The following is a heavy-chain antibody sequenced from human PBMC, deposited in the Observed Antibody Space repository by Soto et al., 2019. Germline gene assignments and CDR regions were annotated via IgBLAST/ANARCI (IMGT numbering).Heavy chain of an antibody. J-gene: IGHJ4*02. CDR1: GGTFSSYT. CDR2: IIPILGIA. Sequence: QVQLVQSGAEVKKPGSSVKVSCKASGGTFSSYTISWVRQAPGQGLEWMGRIIPILGIANYAQKFQGRVTITADQSTRTAYMELSSLRSEDTAVYYCAREEYYYGSGAFFDYWGQGTLVTVSS. V-gene: IGHV1-69*08. D-gene: IGHD3-10*01. CDR3: AREEYYYGSGAFFDY.